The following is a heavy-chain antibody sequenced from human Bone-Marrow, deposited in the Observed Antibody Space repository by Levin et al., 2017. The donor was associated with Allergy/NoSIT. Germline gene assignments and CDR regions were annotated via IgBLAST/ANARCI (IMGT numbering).Heavy chain of an antibody. J-gene: IGHJ4*02. Sequence: PSETLSLTCAVSGYSISSGYYWGWIRQPPGKGLEWIGSIYHSGSTYYNPSLKSRVTISVDTSKNQFSLKLSSVTAADTAVYYCARERVVVPAAIHDYWGQGTLVTVSS. CDR2: IYHSGST. CDR3: ARERVVVPAAIHDY. CDR1: GYSISSGYY. D-gene: IGHD2-2*02. V-gene: IGHV4-38-2*02.